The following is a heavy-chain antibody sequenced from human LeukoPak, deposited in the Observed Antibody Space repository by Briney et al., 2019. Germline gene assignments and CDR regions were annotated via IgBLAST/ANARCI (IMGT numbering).Heavy chain of an antibody. V-gene: IGHV4-34*01. CDR1: GGSFSPYY. Sequence: PSETLSLTCAVYGGSFSPYYCSWIRQPPRKGLQEIGESNHRRGTNYNPSLKSRVTISVVTSKNQFSLRLSSVTAADTAVYYCARGGFYCGGDCYVDYWGQGTLVTVSS. D-gene: IGHD2-21*02. J-gene: IGHJ4*02. CDR3: ARGGFYCGGDCYVDY. CDR2: SNHRRGT.